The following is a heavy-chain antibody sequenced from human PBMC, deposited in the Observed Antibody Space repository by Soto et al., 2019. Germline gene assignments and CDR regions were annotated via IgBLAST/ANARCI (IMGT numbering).Heavy chain of an antibody. CDR3: VRDRDLDRDMVHADL. V-gene: IGHV3-48*02. CDR1: GFTISGCS. CDR2: ITIRTGNI. J-gene: IGHJ4*01. D-gene: IGHD5-18*01. Sequence: GSLRLSCEASGFTISGCSMNWVRQAPGKGLEWLAYITIRTGNIVYADSVRGRFTISADNAGNSVFLQMNSLRDEDTAVYFFVRDRDLDRDMVHADLWGQGTLVTVSS.